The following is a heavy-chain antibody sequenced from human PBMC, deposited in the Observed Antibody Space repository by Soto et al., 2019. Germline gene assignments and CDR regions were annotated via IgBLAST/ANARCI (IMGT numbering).Heavy chain of an antibody. D-gene: IGHD2-2*01. CDR2: INHSGST. CDR3: ARRTDIVVLPAVKGRPNCFHL. Sequence: SETLSLTCAVYGGSFSGYYWSWIRDPRGKGLEWIGEINHSGSTNYNPSLKSRVTISVDTSKNQFSLKLSSVTAADAAVYYCARRTDIVVLPAVKGRPNCFHLCCQGTLVTVSS. J-gene: IGHJ5*02. CDR1: GGSFSGYY. V-gene: IGHV4-34*01.